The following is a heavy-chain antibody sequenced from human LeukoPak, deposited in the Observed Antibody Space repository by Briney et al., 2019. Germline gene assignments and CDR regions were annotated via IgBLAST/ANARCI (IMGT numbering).Heavy chain of an antibody. D-gene: IGHD1-26*01. Sequence: SETLSLTCTVSGGSISSSSYYWGWIRQPPGKGLEWIGSIYYSGSTYYNPSLKSRVTISVDTSKNQFSLKLSSVTAADTAVYYCARPLVGATSTDAFDIWGQGTMVTVSS. CDR1: GGSISSSSYY. CDR3: ARPLVGATSTDAFDI. J-gene: IGHJ3*02. V-gene: IGHV4-39*01. CDR2: IYYSGST.